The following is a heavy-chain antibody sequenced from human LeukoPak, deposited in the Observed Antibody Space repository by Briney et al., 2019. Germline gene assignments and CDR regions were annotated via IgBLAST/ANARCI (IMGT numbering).Heavy chain of an antibody. CDR3: ARVTDPRYNWFDP. V-gene: IGHV4-4*07. J-gene: IGHJ5*02. Sequence: WTWIRQSAGKGPEWIGRIHSSGSTNYDPSLKSRVNMSVGTSKNQFSLKLNSVTAADTAVYYCARVTDPRYNWFDPWGQGTLVTVSS. CDR2: IHSSGST. D-gene: IGHD2-21*02.